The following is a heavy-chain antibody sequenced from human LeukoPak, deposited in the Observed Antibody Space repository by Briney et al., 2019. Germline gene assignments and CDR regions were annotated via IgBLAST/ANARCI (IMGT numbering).Heavy chain of an antibody. V-gene: IGHV4-34*01. CDR2: INHSGST. D-gene: IGHD1-26*01. J-gene: IGHJ4*02. Sequence: PSETLSLTCAVYGGSFIGFHWNWIRQPPGKGLEWIGDINHSGSTNYNPSLTSRVTISVDPSKNQFSLKLSSVTAADTAVYYCARAGRGTGSYSGYWGQGTLVTVSS. CDR1: GGSFIGFH. CDR3: ARAGRGTGSYSGY.